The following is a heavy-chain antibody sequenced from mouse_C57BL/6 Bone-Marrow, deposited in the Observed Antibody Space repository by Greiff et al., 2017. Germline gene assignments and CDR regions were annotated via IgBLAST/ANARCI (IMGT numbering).Heavy chain of an antibody. J-gene: IGHJ4*01. CDR3: ARTWRNPRYYAMDY. CDR2: IWSGGST. V-gene: IGHV2-2*01. CDR1: GFSLTSYG. Sequence: VQRVESGPGLVQPSQSLSITCTVSGFSLTSYGVHWVRQSPGKGLEWLGVIWSGGSTDYNAAFISRLSISKDNSKSQVFFKMNSLQADDTAIYYCARTWRNPRYYAMDYWGQGTSVTVSS. D-gene: IGHD2-10*02.